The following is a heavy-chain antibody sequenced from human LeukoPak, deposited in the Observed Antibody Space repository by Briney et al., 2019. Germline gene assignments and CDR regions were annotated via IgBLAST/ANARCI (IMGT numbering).Heavy chain of an antibody. CDR2: IYYSGST. D-gene: IGHD3-10*01. CDR3: ARGFYGSGSQFDY. Sequence: SETLSLTCTVSGGSISSSSYYWGWIRQPPGKGLEWIGSIYYSGSTYYNPSLKSRVTISVDTSKNQLSLKLSSVTAADTAVYYCARGFYGSGSQFDYWGQGTLVTVSS. J-gene: IGHJ4*02. CDR1: GGSISSSSYY. V-gene: IGHV4-39*07.